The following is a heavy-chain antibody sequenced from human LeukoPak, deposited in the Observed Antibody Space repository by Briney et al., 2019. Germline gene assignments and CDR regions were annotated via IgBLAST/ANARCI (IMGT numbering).Heavy chain of an antibody. V-gene: IGHV1-46*01. Sequence: ASVKVSCKASGYTFTSYYMHWVRQAPGQGLEWMGIINPSGGSTSYAQKFQGRVTMTRDTSISTVYMELSSLRSDDTAVYYCAKTLYIAAAPGGLDYWGQGTLVTVSS. CDR2: INPSGGST. CDR3: AKTLYIAAAPGGLDY. D-gene: IGHD6-13*01. CDR1: GYTFTSYY. J-gene: IGHJ4*02.